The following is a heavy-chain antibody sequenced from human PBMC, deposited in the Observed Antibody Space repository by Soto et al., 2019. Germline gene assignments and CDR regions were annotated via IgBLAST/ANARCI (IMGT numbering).Heavy chain of an antibody. J-gene: IGHJ2*01. CDR2: IICSGGST. V-gene: IGHV3-23*01. CDR1: GFTFSSYA. Sequence: EVQLLESGGGLVQPGGSLRLSCAASGFTFSSYAMSCVRQAPGKGLEWVSSIICSGGSTYYADSVKGRFTISRDNSKNPLYLQMNSLRADETALYYCAKSDRYGYDPYWYFDLWGRGTLVTVSS. D-gene: IGHD5-12*01. CDR3: AKSDRYGYDPYWYFDL.